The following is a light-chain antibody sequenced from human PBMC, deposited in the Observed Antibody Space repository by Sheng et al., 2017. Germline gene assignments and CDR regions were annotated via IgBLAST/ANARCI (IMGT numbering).Light chain of an antibody. CDR3: QQNDNWPPVWT. CDR1: QSVSNN. CDR2: GAS. J-gene: IGKJ1*01. V-gene: IGKV3-15*01. Sequence: EIVLTQSPGTLSLSPGERATLSCRASQSVSNNLAWYQQKPGQAPRLLIYGASTRATGIPARFSGSGSGTEFTLTISSLQSEDFAVYYCQQNDNWPPVWTFGQGTKVEVK.